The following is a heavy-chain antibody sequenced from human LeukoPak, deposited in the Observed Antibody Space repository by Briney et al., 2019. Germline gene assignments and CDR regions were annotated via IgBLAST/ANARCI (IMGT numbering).Heavy chain of an antibody. CDR2: IYPGDSDT. Sequence: HGESLKISCKGSGYSFTSYWIGWVRQMPGKGLEWMGIIYPGDSDTRYSPSFQGQVTISADKSISTAYLQWSSLKASDTAMYYCARLRYCSGGSCYVGGMDVWGQGTTVTVSS. CDR3: ARLRYCSGGSCYVGGMDV. CDR1: GYSFTSYW. J-gene: IGHJ6*02. D-gene: IGHD2-15*01. V-gene: IGHV5-51*01.